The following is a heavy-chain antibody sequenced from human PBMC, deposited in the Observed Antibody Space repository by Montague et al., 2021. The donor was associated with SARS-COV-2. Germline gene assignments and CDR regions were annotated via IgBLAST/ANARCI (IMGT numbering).Heavy chain of an antibody. Sequence: SETLSLTCTVSGGSISSYYWSWIRQPPGKGLEWIGYIYYSGSTNYNPSLKSRVTISVDTSKKQFTLSLSSVTAADTAVYYCARVKGILHYVLGLDVWGQGTTVTVSS. CDR2: IYYSGST. J-gene: IGHJ6*02. D-gene: IGHD2-15*01. CDR1: GGSISSYY. CDR3: ARVKGILHYVLGLDV. V-gene: IGHV4-59*12.